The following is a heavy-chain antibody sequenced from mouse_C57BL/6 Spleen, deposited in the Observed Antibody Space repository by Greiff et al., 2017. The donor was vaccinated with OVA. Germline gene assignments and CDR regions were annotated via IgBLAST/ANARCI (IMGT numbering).Heavy chain of an antibody. Sequence: VQLVESGAELVKPGASVKMSCKASGYTFTTYPIEWMKQNHGKSLEWIGNFHPYNDDTKYNEKFKGKATLTVEKSSSTVYLELSRLTSDDSAVYYCAISTTVPHYAMDYWGQGTSVTVSS. D-gene: IGHD1-1*01. V-gene: IGHV1-47*01. CDR2: FHPYNDDT. CDR1: GYTFTTYP. J-gene: IGHJ4*01. CDR3: AISTTVPHYAMDY.